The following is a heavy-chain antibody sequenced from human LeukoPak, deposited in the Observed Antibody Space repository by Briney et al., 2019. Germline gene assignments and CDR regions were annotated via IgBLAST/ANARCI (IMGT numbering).Heavy chain of an antibody. J-gene: IGHJ4*02. Sequence: PGGSLRLSCAASGFTFSSYWMSWVRQAPGKGLEWVANIKQDGSEKYYVDSVKGRFTISRDNAKNSLYLQMNSLRAEDTVVYYCASLAVAGTPFDYWGQGTLVTVSS. CDR3: ASLAVAGTPFDY. D-gene: IGHD6-19*01. CDR2: IKQDGSEK. V-gene: IGHV3-7*01. CDR1: GFTFSSYW.